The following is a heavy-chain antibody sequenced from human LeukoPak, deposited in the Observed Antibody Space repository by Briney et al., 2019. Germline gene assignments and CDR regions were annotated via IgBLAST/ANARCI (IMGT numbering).Heavy chain of an antibody. CDR3: AKGWESSGWYGAKLDY. D-gene: IGHD6-19*01. CDR2: ISSSGSTI. Sequence: GGSLRLSCAASGFTFSSYEMNWVRQAPGKGLEWVSYISSSGSTIYYADSVKGRFTISRDNAKNTVYLQMNSLRAEDTAVYYCAKGWESSGWYGAKLDYWGQGTLVAVSS. J-gene: IGHJ4*02. CDR1: GFTFSSYE. V-gene: IGHV3-48*03.